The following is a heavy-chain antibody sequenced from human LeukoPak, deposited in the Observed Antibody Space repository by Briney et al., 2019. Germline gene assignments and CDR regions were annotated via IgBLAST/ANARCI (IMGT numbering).Heavy chain of an antibody. V-gene: IGHV3-49*04. CDR2: IRSNLYGGTP. CDR1: GFTFGDYA. Sequence: GGSLRLSCAASGFTFGDYAMTWVRQAPGKGLEWVGFIRSNLYGGTPEYAASVKGRFTISRDDSNSIAYLEMDSLKTDDTAVYYCTRDQTPYYWGQGTLVTVSS. J-gene: IGHJ4*02. CDR3: TRDQTPYY.